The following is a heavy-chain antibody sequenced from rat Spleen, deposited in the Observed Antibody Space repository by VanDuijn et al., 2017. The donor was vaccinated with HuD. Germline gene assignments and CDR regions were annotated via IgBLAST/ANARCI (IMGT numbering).Heavy chain of an antibody. V-gene: IGHV5-31*01. CDR2: ISYGDSSGHSST. CDR3: ARRHYGYTDYFDY. CDR1: GFTFNNYW. Sequence: EVQLVESGGGLVQPGRSLKLSCVASGFTFNNYWMTWIRQAPGKGLEWVATISYGDSSGHSSTYYRDSVKGRFTISRDNAKSTLSLQMDSLRSEDTATYYCARRHYGYTDYFDYWGKGVMVTVSS. J-gene: IGHJ2*01. D-gene: IGHD1-9*01.